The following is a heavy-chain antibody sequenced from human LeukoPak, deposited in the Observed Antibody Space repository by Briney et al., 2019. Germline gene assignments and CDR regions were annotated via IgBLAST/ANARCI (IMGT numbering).Heavy chain of an antibody. CDR3: ARVMSTAVNYRGYFDF. V-gene: IGHV4-31*03. D-gene: IGHD5-24*01. CDR1: GASISLGEYY. Sequence: SQTLSLTCTVSGASISLGEYYWAWIRQHPGKGLEYIGSIFYDGGTYSNPALNIRVSISTDTSKNQFSLELNSVTAADTAVYYCARVMSTAVNYRGYFDFWGQGAHVTVSS. J-gene: IGHJ4*02. CDR2: IFYDGGT.